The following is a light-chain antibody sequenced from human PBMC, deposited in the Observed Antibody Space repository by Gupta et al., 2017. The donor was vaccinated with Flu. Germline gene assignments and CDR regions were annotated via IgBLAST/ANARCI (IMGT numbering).Light chain of an antibody. CDR1: QSVSSN. CDR2: DAS. V-gene: IGKV3-15*01. Sequence: EIVMTQSPATLSVSPGERATLSCRASQSVSSNLAWYQQKPGQAPRRLIYDASTRATGIPARFSGSGSGTEFTLTISSLQSEDFAVDCCQQYNNWPPTFGGGTKVEIK. J-gene: IGKJ4*01. CDR3: QQYNNWPPT.